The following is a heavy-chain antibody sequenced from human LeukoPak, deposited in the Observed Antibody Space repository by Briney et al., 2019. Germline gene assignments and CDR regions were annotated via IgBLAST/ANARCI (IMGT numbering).Heavy chain of an antibody. CDR3: ARALLRYLDGPFGY. J-gene: IGHJ4*02. CDR2: ISYDGSNK. CDR1: GFTFSGYA. V-gene: IGHV3-30*01. D-gene: IGHD3-9*01. Sequence: GGSLRLSCAASGFTFSGYAMHWVRQAPGKGLEWVAVISYDGSNKYYADSVKGRFTISRDNSKNTLYLQMNSLRAEDTAVYYCARALLRYLDGPFGYWGQGTLVTVSS.